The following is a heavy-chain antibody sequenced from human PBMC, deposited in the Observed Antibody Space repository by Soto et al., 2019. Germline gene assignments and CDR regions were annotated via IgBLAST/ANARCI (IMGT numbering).Heavy chain of an antibody. D-gene: IGHD3-22*01. Sequence: QVQLVESGGGVVQPGRSLRLSCAASGFTFSSYGMHWVRQAPGKGLEWVAVKSYDGSNNYYADSVKGRFTISRDNSKKTLYLQLTSLRAEDTAVYYCVKDRGGYYPIDYWGQGTLVTVSS. CDR2: KSYDGSNN. CDR3: VKDRGGYYPIDY. V-gene: IGHV3-30*18. J-gene: IGHJ4*02. CDR1: GFTFSSYG.